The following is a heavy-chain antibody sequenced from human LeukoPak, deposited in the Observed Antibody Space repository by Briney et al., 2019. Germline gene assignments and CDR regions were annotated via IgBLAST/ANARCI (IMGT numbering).Heavy chain of an antibody. Sequence: GGSLRLSRASSGFTLSRYSMNWVRQAPGKGLEWVSSISSSSTYIYYADSVKGRFTIARDNAKNSLFLQMNSLRAEDTAVYYCARFALKTPPTDWGQGTLVTVSS. CDR2: ISSSSTYI. J-gene: IGHJ4*02. V-gene: IGHV3-21*01. CDR3: ARFALKTPPTD. CDR1: GFTLSRYS.